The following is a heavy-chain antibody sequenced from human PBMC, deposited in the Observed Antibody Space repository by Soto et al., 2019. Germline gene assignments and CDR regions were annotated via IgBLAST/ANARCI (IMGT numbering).Heavy chain of an antibody. CDR3: ATEPVGIGASGVDY. CDR1: GGSISSNNW. D-gene: IGHD1-26*01. J-gene: IGHJ4*02. Sequence: QVQLQESGPGLVKPSGTLSLTCAVSGGSISSNNWWSWVRQPPGKGLEWIGEIHHSGGTNYNPSLKSRGTVSVDKSKNSFSLKVTSVTAADTAVYYCATEPVGIGASGVDYWGQGTLVTVSS. CDR2: IHHSGGT. V-gene: IGHV4-4*02.